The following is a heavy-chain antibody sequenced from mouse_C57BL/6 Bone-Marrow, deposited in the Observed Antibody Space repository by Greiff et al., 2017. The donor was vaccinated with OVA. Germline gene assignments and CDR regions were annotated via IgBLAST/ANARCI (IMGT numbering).Heavy chain of an antibody. J-gene: IGHJ4*01. CDR3: ARLTFYYYAMDY. V-gene: IGHV5-17*01. Sequence: EVKLVESGGGLVKPGGSLKLSCAASGFTFSDYGMHWVRQAPEKGLEWVAYISRGSSTIYYADTVKGRFTISRDNAKNTLFLQMTSLRSEDTAMYYCARLTFYYYAMDYWGQGTSVTVSS. D-gene: IGHD4-1*01. CDR1: GFTFSDYG. CDR2: ISRGSSTI.